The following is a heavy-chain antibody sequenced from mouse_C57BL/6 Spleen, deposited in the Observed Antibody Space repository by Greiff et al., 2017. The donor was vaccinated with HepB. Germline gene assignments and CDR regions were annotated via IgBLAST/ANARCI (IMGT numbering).Heavy chain of an antibody. D-gene: IGHD2-2*01. J-gene: IGHJ2*01. CDR1: GYSFTGYY. V-gene: IGHV1-42*01. Sequence: VQLQQSGPELVKPGASVKISCKASGYSFTGYYMNWVKQSAEKSLEWIGEINPSTGGTTYNQKFKAKATLTVDKSSSTAYMQLKSLTSEDSAVYYCAREEGYDGDYWGQGTTLTVSS. CDR2: INPSTGGT. CDR3: AREEGYDGDY.